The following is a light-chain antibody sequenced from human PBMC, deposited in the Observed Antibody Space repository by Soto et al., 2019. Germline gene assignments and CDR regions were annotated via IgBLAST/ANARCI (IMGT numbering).Light chain of an antibody. V-gene: IGLV7-43*01. CDR3: LLNYGGAHHFV. CDR2: STL. CDR1: TGAVTSGYY. J-gene: IGLJ3*02. Sequence: QTVVTQEPSLTVSPGGTGSLNCASSTGAVTSGYYPNWFQQKPGQAPRALIYSTLNKYSWTPARFSGSLLEGKAALTVSGVHPEDEAEYYCLLNYGGAHHFVFGGWTKLAVL.